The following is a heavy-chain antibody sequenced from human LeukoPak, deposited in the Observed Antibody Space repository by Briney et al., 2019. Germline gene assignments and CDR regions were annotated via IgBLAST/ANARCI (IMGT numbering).Heavy chain of an antibody. J-gene: IGHJ5*02. Sequence: GESLRRSCAASGFTFSSYSMNWVRQAPGKGLEWVSYISSASNTIYYADSVKGRFTVSRDNAKNSLYLQMNSLRAEDTAMYYCARDGWFGDYNWFDPWGQGTLVTVSS. V-gene: IGHV3-48*04. CDR1: GFTFSSYS. CDR2: ISSASNTI. D-gene: IGHD3-10*01. CDR3: ARDGWFGDYNWFDP.